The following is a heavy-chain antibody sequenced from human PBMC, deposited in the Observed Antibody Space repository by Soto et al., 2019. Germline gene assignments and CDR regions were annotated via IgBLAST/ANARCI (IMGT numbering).Heavy chain of an antibody. CDR1: GGSFSGYS. CDR3: ARINPGAGYYYAMDV. J-gene: IGHJ6*02. V-gene: IGHV4-30-2*01. Sequence: SETLSLTCAVYGGSFSGYSWSWIRQPPGKGLEWIGYIYHSGSTYYNPSLKSRVTISVDRSKNQFSLKLSSVTAVDTAVYYCARINPGAGYYYAMDVWGQGTTVTVSS. D-gene: IGHD3-10*01. CDR2: IYHSGST.